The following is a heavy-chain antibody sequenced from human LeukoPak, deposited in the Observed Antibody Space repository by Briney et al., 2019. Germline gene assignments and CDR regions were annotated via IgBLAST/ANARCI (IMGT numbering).Heavy chain of an antibody. D-gene: IGHD5-18*01. V-gene: IGHV1-2*02. Sequence: GASVKVSSKASGYTFTDYYMHWVRQAPGQGLEWMGWINPNSRGTDSAQKFQGRFSMTRDTSISTAYMELSRLRSDDTAVYYCARRAREYSHDAFDIWGQGTMVTVSS. CDR3: ARRAREYSHDAFDI. J-gene: IGHJ3*02. CDR2: INPNSRGT. CDR1: GYTFTDYY.